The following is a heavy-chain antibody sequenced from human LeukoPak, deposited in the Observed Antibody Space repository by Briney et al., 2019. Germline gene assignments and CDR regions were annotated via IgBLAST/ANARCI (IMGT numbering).Heavy chain of an antibody. J-gene: IGHJ4*02. CDR2: ISDIGSI. CDR3: AGHHPRNTVGF. V-gene: IGHV4-59*08. Sequence: PSETLSLTCTVSGGSISSYYWSWIRQPPGKGLEWIAYISDIGSINYNPSLKSRVTISLDTSKNQLSPKLRSVTAADTAVYYCAGHHPRNTVGFWGQGTLVTVSS. D-gene: IGHD2-8*02. CDR1: GGSISSYY.